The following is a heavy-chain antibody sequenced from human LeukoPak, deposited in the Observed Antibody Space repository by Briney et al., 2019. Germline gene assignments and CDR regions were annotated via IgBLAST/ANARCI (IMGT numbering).Heavy chain of an antibody. Sequence: SETLSLTCTVSGGSISGYYWSWIRQAPGKGLEWIGYFYSSGNSNYNPSLKSRVTISGDSSKSQLSLRLNSVTAADTAVYYCARDRYALTFDYWGQGTLVTVSS. CDR2: FYSSGNS. CDR3: ARDRYALTFDY. D-gene: IGHD3-16*01. J-gene: IGHJ4*02. CDR1: GGSISGYY. V-gene: IGHV4-59*01.